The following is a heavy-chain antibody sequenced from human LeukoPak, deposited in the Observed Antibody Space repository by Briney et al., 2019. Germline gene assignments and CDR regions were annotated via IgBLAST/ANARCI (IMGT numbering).Heavy chain of an antibody. D-gene: IGHD5-12*01. CDR2: INHSGST. J-gene: IGHJ4*02. CDR3: AGPYSGYDYRFFDY. Sequence: SETLSLTCAVYGGSFSGYYWSWIRQPPGKGLEWIGEINHSGSTNYNPSLKSRVTISVDTSKNQFSLKLSSVTAADTAVYYCAGPYSGYDYRFFDYWGQGTLVTVSS. CDR1: GGSFSGYY. V-gene: IGHV4-34*01.